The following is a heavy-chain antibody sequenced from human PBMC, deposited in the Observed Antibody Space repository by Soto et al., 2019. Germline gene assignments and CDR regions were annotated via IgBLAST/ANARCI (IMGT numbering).Heavy chain of an antibody. V-gene: IGHV3-23*01. Sequence: PGGSLRLSCAASGFTFSSYAMSWVRQAPAKGLEWVSTISGSGGSTYYADSVKGRFTISRDNSKNTLYLQMNSLRADDTAVYYCAKAPAAAATRPFDYWGQGTLVTVSS. CDR3: AKAPAAAATRPFDY. J-gene: IGHJ4*02. CDR1: GFTFSSYA. D-gene: IGHD6-13*01. CDR2: ISGSGGST.